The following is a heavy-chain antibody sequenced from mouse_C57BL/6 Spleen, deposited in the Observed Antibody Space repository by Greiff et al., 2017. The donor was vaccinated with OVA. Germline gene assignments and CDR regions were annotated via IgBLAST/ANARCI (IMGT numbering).Heavy chain of an antibody. CDR3: ATLLRPYSMDY. V-gene: IGHV1-69*01. CDR2: IDSSDSYT. Sequence: QVQLQQPGAELVMPGASVKLSCKASGYTFTSYWMHWVKQRPGQGLEWIGEIDSSDSYTNYNQKFKSKSTLTVDKYASTAYMQLSSLTAEDAAVYDCATLLRPYSMDYWGQGTSVTVSS. CDR1: GYTFTSYW. J-gene: IGHJ4*01. D-gene: IGHD2-10*01.